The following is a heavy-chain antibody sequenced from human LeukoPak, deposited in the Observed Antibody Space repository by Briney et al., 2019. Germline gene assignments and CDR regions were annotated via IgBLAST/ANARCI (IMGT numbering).Heavy chain of an antibody. CDR2: ISYDGSNK. V-gene: IGHV3-30*01. CDR1: GFTFSSYA. Sequence: GGSLRLSCAASGFTFSSYAMHWVRQAPGKGLEWVAVISYDGSNKYYADSVKGRFTISRDNSKNTLYLQMNSLRAEDTAVYHCASGGGGSYALTFDYWGQGTLVTVSS. D-gene: IGHD1-26*01. J-gene: IGHJ4*02. CDR3: ASGGGGSYALTFDY.